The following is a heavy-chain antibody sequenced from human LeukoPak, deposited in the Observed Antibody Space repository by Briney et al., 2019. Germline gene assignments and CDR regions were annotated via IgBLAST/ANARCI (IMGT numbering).Heavy chain of an antibody. J-gene: IGHJ4*02. Sequence: GGSLRLSCAASGFAFSSYGMHWVRQAPGKGLEWVAFIRYDGSNKYYADSVKGRFTISRDNSKNTLYLQMNSLRAEDTAVYYCAKDREAVASNGDYWGQGTLVTVSS. CDR1: GFAFSSYG. CDR2: IRYDGSNK. CDR3: AKDREAVASNGDY. D-gene: IGHD6-19*01. V-gene: IGHV3-30*02.